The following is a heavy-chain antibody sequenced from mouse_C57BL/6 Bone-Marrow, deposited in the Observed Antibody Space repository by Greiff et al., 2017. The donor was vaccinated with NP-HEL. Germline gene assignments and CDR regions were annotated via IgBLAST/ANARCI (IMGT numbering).Heavy chain of an antibody. J-gene: IGHJ3*01. D-gene: IGHD1-1*01. V-gene: IGHV1-50*01. Sequence: VQLQQPGAELVKPGASVKLSCKASGYTFTSYWMQWVKQRPGQGLEWIGEIDPSDSYTNYNQKFKGKATLTVDTSSSTAYMQLSSLTSEDSAVYYCAGYYGSWFAYWGQGTLVTVSA. CDR1: GYTFTSYW. CDR2: IDPSDSYT. CDR3: AGYYGSWFAY.